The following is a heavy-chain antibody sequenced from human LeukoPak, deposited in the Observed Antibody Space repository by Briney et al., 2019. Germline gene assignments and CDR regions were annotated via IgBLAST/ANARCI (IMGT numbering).Heavy chain of an antibody. V-gene: IGHV4-31*11. CDR1: GGSISSGGYY. J-gene: IGHJ4*02. CDR3: ASTYGSGTRVDY. D-gene: IGHD3-10*01. Sequence: NTSQTLSLTCAVSGGSISSGGYYWSWIRQHPGKGLVWIGYIYYSGSTYYNPSLKSRVTISVDTSKNQFSLKLSSVTAADTAVYYCASTYGSGTRVDYWGQGTLVTVSS. CDR2: IYYSGST.